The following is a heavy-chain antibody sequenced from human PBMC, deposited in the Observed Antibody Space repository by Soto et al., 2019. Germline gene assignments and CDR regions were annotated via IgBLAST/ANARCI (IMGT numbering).Heavy chain of an antibody. CDR3: AISQDRGGRTTFIY. J-gene: IGHJ4*02. CDR1: GFTFDDNA. Sequence: GGSLRLSCAVSGFTFDDNAMHWVRQAPEKGLKWVSGINWKSDIGYADSVKGRFTISRDNAENSLYLQMNSLRAEDTALYYCAISQDRGGRTTFIYWGQGTQVTVSS. CDR2: INWKSDI. D-gene: IGHD3-16*01. V-gene: IGHV3-9*01.